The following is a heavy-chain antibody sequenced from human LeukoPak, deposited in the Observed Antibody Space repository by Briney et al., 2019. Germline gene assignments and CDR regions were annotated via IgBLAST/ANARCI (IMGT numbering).Heavy chain of an antibody. CDR1: GGSISSYY. V-gene: IGHV4-59*08. Sequence: SETLSLTCTVSGGSISSYYWSWIRQPPGKGLEWIGYIYYSGSTNYNPSLKSRVTISVDTSKNQFSLKLSSVTAADTAVYYCAGQRKTYYDILTGPPEDYWGQGTRVTVSS. CDR3: AGQRKTYYDILTGPPEDY. J-gene: IGHJ4*02. D-gene: IGHD3-9*01. CDR2: IYYSGST.